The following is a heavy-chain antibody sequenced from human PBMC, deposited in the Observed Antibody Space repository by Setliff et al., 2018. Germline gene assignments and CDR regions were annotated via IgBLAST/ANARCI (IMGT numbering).Heavy chain of an antibody. Sequence: AGSLRLSCAASGFTVSSNYMSWVRQAPGKGPEYVSIIYTDGTTYYTDSVKGRFTISRDNSKNSLYLQMNNLRPEDTAVYHCARNVNPFWSTHYHDFYHMDIWGKGTTVTVSS. V-gene: IGHV3-66*01. D-gene: IGHD3-3*01. J-gene: IGHJ6*03. CDR2: IYTDGTT. CDR3: ARNVNPFWSTHYHDFYHMDI. CDR1: GFTVSSNY.